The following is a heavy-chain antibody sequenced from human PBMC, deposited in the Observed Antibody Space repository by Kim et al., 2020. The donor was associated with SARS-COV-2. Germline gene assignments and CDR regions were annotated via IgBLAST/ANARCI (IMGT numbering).Heavy chain of an antibody. D-gene: IGHD3-10*02. Sequence: GESLKISCKGSGYRFTSNWITWVRQMPGKGLEWMGRIDPDDSDTNYSPSFQGHVTISADKSISTAYLQWSSLKASDTAMYYCARPTGVLGSGTYEGHDYWGQGNLVTVSS. CDR3: ARPTGVLGSGTYEGHDY. V-gene: IGHV5-10-1*01. J-gene: IGHJ4*02. CDR1: GYRFTSNW. CDR2: IDPDDSDT.